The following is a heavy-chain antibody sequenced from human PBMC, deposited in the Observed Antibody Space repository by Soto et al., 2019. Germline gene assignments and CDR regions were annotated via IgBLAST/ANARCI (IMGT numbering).Heavy chain of an antibody. CDR3: ARDVYGYSSSWYPNDAFDI. D-gene: IGHD6-13*01. J-gene: IGHJ3*02. CDR2: ISYDGSNK. CDR1: GFTFSSYA. V-gene: IGHV3-30-3*01. Sequence: QVQLVESGGGVVQPGRSLRLSCAASGFTFSSYAMHWVRQAPGKGLEWVAVISYDGSNKYYADAVKGRLTISRDNSKNTLSLQLNSLRAEDTAVYYCARDVYGYSSSWYPNDAFDIWGQGTMVTVSS.